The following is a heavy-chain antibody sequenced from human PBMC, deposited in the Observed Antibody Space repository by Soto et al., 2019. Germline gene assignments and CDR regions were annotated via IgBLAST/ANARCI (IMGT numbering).Heavy chain of an antibody. CDR1: EFTFTNYA. Sequence: GWSLILSYASSEFTFTNYAMSLVRQAPVKGLECVSAISNSVINTYYTNYVKGRFTISRDNSKNTLYLQMNSLSAEDTAIYYCAKNTPTVGGGLFRAGRGIMEVWGNGTKVTVSS. CDR2: ISNSVINT. J-gene: IGHJ6*04. D-gene: IGHD3-16*01. V-gene: IGHV3-23*01. CDR3: AKNTPTVGGGLFRAGRGIMEV.